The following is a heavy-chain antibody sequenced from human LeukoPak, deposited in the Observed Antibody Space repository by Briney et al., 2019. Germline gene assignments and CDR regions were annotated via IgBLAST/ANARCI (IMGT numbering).Heavy chain of an antibody. J-gene: IGHJ4*02. CDR3: VRVRVVSGSYTLDY. CDR1: GFTFSSYG. V-gene: IGHV3-30*03. CDR2: ISYDGSNK. Sequence: GGSLRLFCAASGFTFSSYGMHWVRQAPGKGLEWVAVISYDGSNKYYADSVKGRFTISRDNSKNTLYLQMNSLRAEDTAVYYCVRVRVVSGSYTLDYWGQGTLVTVSS. D-gene: IGHD1-26*01.